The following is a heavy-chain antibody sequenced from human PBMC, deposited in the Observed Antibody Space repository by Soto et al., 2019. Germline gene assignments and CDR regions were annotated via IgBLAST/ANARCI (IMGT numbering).Heavy chain of an antibody. CDR1: GGSISIGTSY. J-gene: IGHJ3*02. Sequence: QVQLKESGPGLVKPSQTLSLTCTVSGGSISIGTSYWNWIRQHPGKGLEWIGYIYYTGTSNYNPSLKSRLRMSIDTSGNQLSLNLSSVTDADTAVYFCARARSCTSCYGGGEYDIWGQGTMVSVSS. V-gene: IGHV4-31*03. CDR3: ARARSCTSCYGGGEYDI. D-gene: IGHD2-2*01. CDR2: IYYTGTS.